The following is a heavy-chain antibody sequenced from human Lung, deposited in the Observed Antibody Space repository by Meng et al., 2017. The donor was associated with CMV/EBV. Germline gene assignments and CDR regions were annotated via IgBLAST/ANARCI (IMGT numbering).Heavy chain of an antibody. CDR1: GFTFSSYS. J-gene: IGHJ4*02. V-gene: IGHV3-21*01. Sequence: SXAASGFTFSSYSMNWVRQAPGKGLEWVSSISSSSSYIYYADSVKGRFTISRDNAKNSLYLQMNSLRAEDTAVYYCARDLGVVPAAIYGHWCQGTLVTVSS. CDR2: ISSSSSYI. D-gene: IGHD2-2*02. CDR3: ARDLGVVPAAIYGH.